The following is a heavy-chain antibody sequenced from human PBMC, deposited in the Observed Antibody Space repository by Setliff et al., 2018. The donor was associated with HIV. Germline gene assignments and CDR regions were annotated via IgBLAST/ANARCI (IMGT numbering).Heavy chain of an antibody. V-gene: IGHV3-23*01. CDR1: KFIFSTYW. J-gene: IGHJ4*02. D-gene: IGHD2-8*02. Sequence: GGSLRLSCTTSKFIFSTYWMHWVRQAPGKGLEWVSAISSGGEIMFYADSVKGRFTISRDNSKNTPYLQMISLRADDTAVYYCAKSLLVAGNDYWGQGTLVTVSS. CDR2: ISSGGEIM. CDR3: AKSLLVAGNDY.